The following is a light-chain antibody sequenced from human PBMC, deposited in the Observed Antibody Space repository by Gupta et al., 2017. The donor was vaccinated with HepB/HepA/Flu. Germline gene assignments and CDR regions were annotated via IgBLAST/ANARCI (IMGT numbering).Light chain of an antibody. CDR3: CSDVRYNYYV. CDR2: EVT. Sequence: GSPGQSVTISCTATSGDIGGHNSVSWYQLHPGKAPKLIIYEVTKRPSGVPDRFSGSKSGNTASLTVSGLQAEDEAEYYCCSDVRYNYYVFGTGTKVTVL. CDR1: SGDIGGHNS. V-gene: IGLV2-8*01. J-gene: IGLJ1*01.